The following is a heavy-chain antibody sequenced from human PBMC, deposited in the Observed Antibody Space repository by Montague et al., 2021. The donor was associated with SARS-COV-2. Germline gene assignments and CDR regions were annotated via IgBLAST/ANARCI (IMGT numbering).Heavy chain of an antibody. Sequence: SETLSLTCAVYGGSFSDYYWTWIRQSPGKGLEWIGEINHRGSSNYNPSLKNRVTISVDTSKNQFSLKLTSVTAADTAVYYCTRGIDSYKIEYWGQGTQVTVSS. CDR2: INHRGSS. D-gene: IGHD3-10*01. CDR3: TRGIDSYKIEY. J-gene: IGHJ4*02. V-gene: IGHV4-34*01. CDR1: GGSFSDYY.